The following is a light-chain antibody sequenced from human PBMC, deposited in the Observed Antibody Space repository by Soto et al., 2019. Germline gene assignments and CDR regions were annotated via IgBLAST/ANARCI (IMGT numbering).Light chain of an antibody. V-gene: IGKV1-6*01. CDR3: LLDYAYFWA. Sequence: AIQLTQSPSSLSASVGDRVTITCRASQGIRSALGWYQQKPGKVPKLLIYAASTLQSGVPSRFSGSGFGTDFTLTINSLQPEDFATYDCLLDYAYFWAFGQGTKVEVK. CDR1: QGIRSA. J-gene: IGKJ1*01. CDR2: AAS.